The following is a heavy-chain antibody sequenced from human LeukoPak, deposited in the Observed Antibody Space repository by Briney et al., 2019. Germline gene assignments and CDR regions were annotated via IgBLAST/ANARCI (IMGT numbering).Heavy chain of an antibody. CDR1: GLTFSNYS. D-gene: IGHD1-26*01. J-gene: IGHJ4*02. CDR2: ISGSSSYI. V-gene: IGHV3-21*01. CDR3: ARVLSRGGSSRGLAY. Sequence: GGSLRLCCTASGLTFSNYSLNWVRQAPGKGLGWVSFISGSSSYIYYADSVKGRFTISRDNAKNSVYLQMNSLRDEDTALYYCARVLSRGGSSRGLAYWGQGTLVTVSS.